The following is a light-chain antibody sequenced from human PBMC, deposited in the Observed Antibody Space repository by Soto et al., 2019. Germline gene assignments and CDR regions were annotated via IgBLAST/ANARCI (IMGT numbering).Light chain of an antibody. Sequence: QSVLTQPPSVSGAPGQRVTLSCTGSSSNIGAGYDVHWYQQLPGTAPNLLIYGNSNRPSGVPDRFSGSKSGTSASLAITGLQAEDEADYYCHSYDSSLRVVFGGGTKLTVL. J-gene: IGLJ3*02. CDR1: SSNIGAGYD. CDR2: GNS. CDR3: HSYDSSLRVV. V-gene: IGLV1-40*01.